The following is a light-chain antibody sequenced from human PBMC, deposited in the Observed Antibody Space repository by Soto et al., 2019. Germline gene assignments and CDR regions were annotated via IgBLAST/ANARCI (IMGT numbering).Light chain of an antibody. CDR3: QQYNSFPRT. Sequence: DIQMTQSPSTLSASVGDRVTITCRASQSISSWLAWYQQKPGKAPKLLIYDASSLESGVPLRFSGRGSETEFTLTINGLQPDDFATYYCQQYNSFPRTFGQGTKVDI. V-gene: IGKV1-5*01. CDR2: DAS. J-gene: IGKJ1*01. CDR1: QSISSW.